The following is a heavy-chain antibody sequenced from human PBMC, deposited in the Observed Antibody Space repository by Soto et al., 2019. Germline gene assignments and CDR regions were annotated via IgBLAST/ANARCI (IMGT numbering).Heavy chain of an antibody. CDR1: GFTFSSYE. CDR3: ARDASSCIVVVPAAIWDAFDI. J-gene: IGHJ3*02. D-gene: IGHD2-2*01. CDR2: ISSSGSTI. Sequence: GGSLRLSCAASGFTFSSYEMNWVRQAPGKGLEWVSYISSSGSTIYYADSVKGRFTISRDNAKNSLYLQMNSLRAEDTAVYDCARDASSCIVVVPAAIWDAFDIWGQGTMVTVSS. V-gene: IGHV3-48*03.